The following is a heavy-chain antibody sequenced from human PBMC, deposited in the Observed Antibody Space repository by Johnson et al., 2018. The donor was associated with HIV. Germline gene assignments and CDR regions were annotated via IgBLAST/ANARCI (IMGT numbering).Heavy chain of an antibody. D-gene: IGHD3-16*01. V-gene: IGHV3-23*04. CDR1: GFTFDDYA. CDR2: ISGSGGST. CDR3: AKHGGDDAFDI. Sequence: VQLVESGGGLVQPGRSLRLSCAASGFTFDDYAMHWVRQAPGKGLEWVSAISGSGGSTYYADSVKGRFTISRYNSKNTLYLQMNSLRAEDTAVYYCAKHGGDDAFDIWGQGTMVTVSS. J-gene: IGHJ3*02.